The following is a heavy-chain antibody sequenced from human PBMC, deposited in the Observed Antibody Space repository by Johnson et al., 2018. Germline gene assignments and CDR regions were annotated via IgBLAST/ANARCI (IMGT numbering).Heavy chain of an antibody. CDR1: GVSISSYY. V-gene: IGHV4-59*01. Sequence: QVQLQESGPGLVKPSETLSLICAVSGVSISSYYWSWIRQPPGKGLEWIGYIHYSGSTNYNPSLKSLVTISVDTSRNQFSLKLSSVTAADTAVYYCARWGYLESFDSFGQGTRVIVSS. CDR3: ARWGYLESFDS. D-gene: IGHD5-18*01. CDR2: IHYSGST. J-gene: IGHJ3*02.